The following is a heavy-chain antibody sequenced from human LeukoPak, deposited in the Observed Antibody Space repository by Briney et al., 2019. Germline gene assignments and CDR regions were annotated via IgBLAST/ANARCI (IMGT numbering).Heavy chain of an antibody. CDR3: AKGYYDSNGNFYYFDF. J-gene: IGHJ4*02. Sequence: PGRSLRLSCAASGFTFSSNGMNWVRQAPGKGLEWVSYISATGGTIYYADSVKGRFTISRDNSKYTLYLQMNSLRAEDTAVYYCAKGYYDSNGNFYYFDFWGQGTLVTVSS. V-gene: IGHV3-48*01. CDR2: ISATGGTI. D-gene: IGHD3-22*01. CDR1: GFTFSSNG.